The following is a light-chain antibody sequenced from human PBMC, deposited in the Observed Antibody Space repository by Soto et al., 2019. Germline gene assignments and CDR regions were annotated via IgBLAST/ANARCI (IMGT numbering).Light chain of an antibody. V-gene: IGKV3-20*01. J-gene: IGKJ5*01. Sequence: EIVLTQSPGTLSLSPGERATLSCRASQSVSSSYLAWYHQKPGQVPRLLIYGASSRATGIPDRFSGSGSGTDFTLTISRLEPEDFAVYYCQQYCSSPFTFGQGTRLEIK. CDR3: QQYCSSPFT. CDR1: QSVSSSY. CDR2: GAS.